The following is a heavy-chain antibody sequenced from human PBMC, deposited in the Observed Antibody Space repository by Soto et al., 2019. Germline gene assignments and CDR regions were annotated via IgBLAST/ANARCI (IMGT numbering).Heavy chain of an antibody. CDR2: TDHSGST. CDR3: ARVYQVLGLYYFDY. CDR1: GGSFSGYY. Sequence: SETLSLTCAVSGGSFSGYYWSWIRQSPGEGLEWIGETDHSGSTSYNPSLNSRVTISVDTSKNQFSLILTSVTAADTAVYYCARVYQVLGLYYFDYWGEGTLVTVSS. D-gene: IGHD2-8*01. V-gene: IGHV4-34*01. J-gene: IGHJ4*02.